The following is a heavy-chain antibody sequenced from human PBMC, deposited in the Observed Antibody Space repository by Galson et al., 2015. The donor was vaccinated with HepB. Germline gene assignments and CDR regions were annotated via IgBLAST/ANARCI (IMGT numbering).Heavy chain of an antibody. D-gene: IGHD4-11*01. J-gene: IGHJ4*02. Sequence: SLRLSCAVSGFTVSSNYMSWVRQAPGKGLEWVTIIYSGGSTFYADSVKGRFTISRDNSKNSVYLQMNSLTTEDTAVYFCAAPGGYSPYWGQGTLVTVSS. V-gene: IGHV3-66*02. CDR3: AAPGGYSPY. CDR2: IYSGGST. CDR1: GFTVSSNY.